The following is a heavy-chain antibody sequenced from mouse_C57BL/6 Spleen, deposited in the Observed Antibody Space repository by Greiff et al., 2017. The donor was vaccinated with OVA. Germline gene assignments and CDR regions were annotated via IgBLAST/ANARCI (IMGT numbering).Heavy chain of an antibody. CDR2: INPNNGGT. CDR1: GYTFTDYY. CDR3: ARSSYGMVKRTFDY. V-gene: IGHV1-26*01. J-gene: IGHJ2*01. Sequence: EVQLQQSGPELVKPGASVKISCKASGYTFTDYYMNWVKQSHGKSLEWIGDINPNNGGTSYNQKFKGKATLTVDKSSSTAYMELRSLTSEDSAVYYCARSSYGMVKRTFDYWGQGTTLTVSS. D-gene: IGHD2-3*01.